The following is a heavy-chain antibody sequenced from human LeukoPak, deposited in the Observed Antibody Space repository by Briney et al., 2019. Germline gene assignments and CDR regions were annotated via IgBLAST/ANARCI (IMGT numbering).Heavy chain of an antibody. V-gene: IGHV3-7*01. J-gene: IGHJ6*02. Sequence: GGSLRLSCAASGFTFSSNWMSWVRQAPGKGLEWVANIKQGGSEKYYVDSVKGRFTISRDNAKNSLYLQMNSLRAEDTAVYYCARVQCDSSGYYYVTTYYYYGMDVWGQGTTVTVSS. CDR2: IKQGGSEK. CDR3: ARVQCDSSGYYYVTTYYYYGMDV. CDR1: GFTFSSNW. D-gene: IGHD3-22*01.